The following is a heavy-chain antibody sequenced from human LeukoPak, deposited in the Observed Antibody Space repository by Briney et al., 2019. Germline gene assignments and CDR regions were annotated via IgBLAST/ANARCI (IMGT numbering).Heavy chain of an antibody. CDR2: IKQDGSEK. CDR3: ARDPYGDYVRLEGDAFDI. V-gene: IGHV3-7*01. J-gene: IGHJ3*02. Sequence: GGSLRLSCAASGFTFSSYWMSWVRQAPGKGLEWVANIKQDGSEKYYVDSVKGRFTISRDNAKNSLYLQMNSLRAEDTAVYYCARDPYGDYVRLEGDAFDIWGQGTMVTVSS. CDR1: GFTFSSYW. D-gene: IGHD4-17*01.